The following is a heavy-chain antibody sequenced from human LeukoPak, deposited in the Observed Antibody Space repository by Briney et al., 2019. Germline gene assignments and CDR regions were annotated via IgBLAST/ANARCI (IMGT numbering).Heavy chain of an antibody. J-gene: IGHJ4*02. D-gene: IGHD1-26*01. CDR3: ARMPPVGGSYVC. Sequence: PSETLSLTCTVSGGSISSYYWSWIRQPPGKGLEWIGYIHYSGSTNYNPSLKSRVTISVDTSKNQFSLKLSSVTAADTAVYYCARMPPVGGSYVCWGQGTLVTVSS. V-gene: IGHV4-59*01. CDR1: GGSISSYY. CDR2: IHYSGST.